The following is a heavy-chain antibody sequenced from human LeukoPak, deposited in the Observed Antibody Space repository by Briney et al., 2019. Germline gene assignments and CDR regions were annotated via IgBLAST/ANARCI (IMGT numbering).Heavy chain of an antibody. CDR2: ISSSSSYI. Sequence: GGSLRLSCAASGFTFSSYSMNWVRQAPGKGLEWVSSISSSSSYIYYADSVKGRFTISRDNAKNSLYLQMNSLRAEDTAVYYCAREGCDSGYPFDYWGQGNLVTVSS. V-gene: IGHV3-21*01. D-gene: IGHD3-22*01. CDR1: GFTFSSYS. CDR3: AREGCDSGYPFDY. J-gene: IGHJ4*02.